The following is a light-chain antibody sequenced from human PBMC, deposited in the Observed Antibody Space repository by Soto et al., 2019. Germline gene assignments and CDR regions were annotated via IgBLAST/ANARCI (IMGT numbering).Light chain of an antibody. Sequence: QSVLTQPASMSGSPGQSITISCTGTRSDIGTYNYLSWYQQHPGKAPRLVISEVSNRPSGVSNRFSGSKSGNTASLTITGLQSEDEADYYSMSYTTTSSFVLGSGTKVTVL. CDR2: EVS. J-gene: IGLJ1*01. CDR3: MSYTTTSSFV. V-gene: IGLV2-14*03. CDR1: RSDIGTYNY.